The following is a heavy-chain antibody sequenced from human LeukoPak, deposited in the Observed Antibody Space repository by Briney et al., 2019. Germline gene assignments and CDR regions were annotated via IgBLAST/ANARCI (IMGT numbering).Heavy chain of an antibody. V-gene: IGHV3-64*01. Sequence: GGSLRLSCAASGFTFSTYAMHWVRQAPGEGLEYVSSISSNGGSTYYANSVKGRFTISRDNSKNTLYLQMGSLRAEDMAVYYCARYSYGLGYWGQGTLVTVSS. D-gene: IGHD5-18*01. J-gene: IGHJ4*02. CDR3: ARYSYGLGY. CDR2: ISSNGGST. CDR1: GFTFSTYA.